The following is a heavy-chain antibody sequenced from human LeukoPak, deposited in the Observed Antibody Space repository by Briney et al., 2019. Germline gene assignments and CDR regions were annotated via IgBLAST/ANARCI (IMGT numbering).Heavy chain of an antibody. CDR3: ARQGQGIYFFWSVFFPFDY. J-gene: IGHJ4*02. D-gene: IGHD3-3*01. CDR1: GGSISSSSYY. CDR2: IYYSGST. V-gene: IGHV4-39*01. Sequence: SETLSLTCTVSGGSISSSSYYWGWIRQPPGKGLEWIGSIYYSGSTYYNPSLKSRVTISVDTSKNQFSQKLSSVTAADTAVYYCARQGQGIYFFWSVFFPFDYGGQGPLVTVS.